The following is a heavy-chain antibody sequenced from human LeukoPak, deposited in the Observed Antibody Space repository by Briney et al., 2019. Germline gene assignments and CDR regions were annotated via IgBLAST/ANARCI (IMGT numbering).Heavy chain of an antibody. J-gene: IGHJ6*04. CDR3: KRQWLRVMDV. V-gene: IGHV3-21*01. Sequence: PGGSLRLSCASSGFTFTAYSMNWVRQAPGKGLEWISFISSSGHYIYYADSLKGRFTISRDNANSSLYLQISTLKAEDTAVYYCKRQWLRVMDVWGKGTTVTVSS. CDR1: GFTFTAYS. CDR2: ISSSGHYI. D-gene: IGHD6-19*01.